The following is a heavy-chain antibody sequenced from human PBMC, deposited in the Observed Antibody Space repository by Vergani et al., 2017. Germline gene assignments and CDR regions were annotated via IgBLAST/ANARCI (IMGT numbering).Heavy chain of an antibody. Sequence: VQLVESGGGVVQPGRSLRLSCAASGFTFSSYGMHWVRQAPGQGLEWVAVISYDGSNKYYADSVKGRFTISRDNSKNTLYLQMNSLRAEDTAVYYCARGTNVLLWFGGDWGQGTLVTVSS. CDR1: GFTFSSYG. CDR3: ARGTNVLLWFGGD. J-gene: IGHJ4*02. CDR2: ISYDGSNK. D-gene: IGHD3-10*01. V-gene: IGHV3-30*03.